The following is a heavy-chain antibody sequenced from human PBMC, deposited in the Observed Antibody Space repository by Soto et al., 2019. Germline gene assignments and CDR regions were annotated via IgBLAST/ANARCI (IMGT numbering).Heavy chain of an antibody. V-gene: IGHV3-23*01. Sequence: DVQLLESGGHLVQPGGSLSLSCAASGLTFSSYAMSWVRQAPGKGLEWVSSVSAGGDMTYYSDSVKGRFTSCRDNSNTALLADMSFVAIEDTANDYCDRGDDVGSRAPATDYCSAMDVCGEGSKYTVS. CDR2: VSAGGDMT. J-gene: IGHJ6*02. CDR3: DRGDDVGSRAPATDYCSAMDV. D-gene: IGHD3-10*01. CDR1: GLTFSSYA.